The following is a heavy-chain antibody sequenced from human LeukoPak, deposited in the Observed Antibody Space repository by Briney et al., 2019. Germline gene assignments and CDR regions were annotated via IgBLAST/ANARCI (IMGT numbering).Heavy chain of an antibody. Sequence: GGSLRLSCAASGFTFSDCYMSWIRQAPGKGLEWVSYISSSGSTIYYADSVKGRFTISRDNAKNSLYLQANSLRAEDTAVYYCARGATGGGYYYYYMDVWGKGTTVTIS. J-gene: IGHJ6*03. V-gene: IGHV3-11*01. CDR2: ISSSGSTI. CDR3: ARGATGGGYYYYYMDV. D-gene: IGHD1-26*01. CDR1: GFTFSDCY.